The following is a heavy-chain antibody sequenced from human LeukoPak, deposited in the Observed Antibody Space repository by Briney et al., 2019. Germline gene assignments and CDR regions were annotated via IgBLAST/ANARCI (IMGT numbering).Heavy chain of an antibody. Sequence: GGSLRLSCAASGFTFSTYAMNWVRQAPGKGLEWVANIKQDGSETHYEDSVKGRFTISRDNAKNSLYLQMNSLRAEDTAVYYCARRYFDYWGQGTLVTVSS. V-gene: IGHV3-7*03. CDR2: IKQDGSET. J-gene: IGHJ4*02. CDR1: GFTFSTYA. CDR3: ARRYFDY.